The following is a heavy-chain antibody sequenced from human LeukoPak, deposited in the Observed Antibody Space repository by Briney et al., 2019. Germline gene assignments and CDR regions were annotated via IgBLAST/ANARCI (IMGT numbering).Heavy chain of an antibody. Sequence: KSGGSLRLSCAASGFTFSDYYMSWIRQAPGKGLEWVSYISSSGSTIYYADSVKGRFTISRDNAKNSLYLQMNSLRAEDTAVYYCARALGRNYDSSTYSESIDYWGQGTLVTVSS. CDR1: GFTFSDYY. CDR3: ARALGRNYDSSTYSESIDY. D-gene: IGHD3-22*01. V-gene: IGHV3-11*04. J-gene: IGHJ4*02. CDR2: ISSSGSTI.